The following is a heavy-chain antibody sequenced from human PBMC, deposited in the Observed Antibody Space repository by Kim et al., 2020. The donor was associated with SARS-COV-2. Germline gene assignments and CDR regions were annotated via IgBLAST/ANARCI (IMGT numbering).Heavy chain of an antibody. J-gene: IGHJ6*04. Sequence: KCQGRVTITADESTSTAYMELSSLRSEDTAVYYCARVGHYDILTGYVLDVWGKGTTVTVSS. CDR3: ARVGHYDILTGYVLDV. V-gene: IGHV1-69*01. D-gene: IGHD3-9*01.